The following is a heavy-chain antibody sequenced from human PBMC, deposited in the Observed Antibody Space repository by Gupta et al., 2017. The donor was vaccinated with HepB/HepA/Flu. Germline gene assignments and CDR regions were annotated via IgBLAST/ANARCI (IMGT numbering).Heavy chain of an antibody. D-gene: IGHD2-2*02. J-gene: IGHJ4*02. Sequence: EVQLVESGGGLVQPGGSLRLSCAASGFTFSSYWMTWVRQAPGKGLEWVASIKEDGSDKYYVDSVRGRFTISRDNAKDSLYLQMNSLRAEDTXVXYCARSAYCSRTRCYTFDNWGQGTLATVSS. V-gene: IGHV3-7*01. CDR2: IKEDGSDK. CDR3: ARSAYCSRTRCYTFDN. CDR1: GFTFSSYW.